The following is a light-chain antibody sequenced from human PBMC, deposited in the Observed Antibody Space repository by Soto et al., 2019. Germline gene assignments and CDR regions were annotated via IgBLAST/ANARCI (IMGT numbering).Light chain of an antibody. CDR2: KAS. Sequence: LQMTQSPSTLSSSVGDTATLTCRASQSISSGLAWYQQKPGKAPKLLIYKASSLESGVPSRFSGSGYGTEFTLTISSQLPEDFATYYCQQYNYLWTFGEGTKVEIK. CDR1: QSISSG. V-gene: IGKV1-5*03. CDR3: QQYNYLWT. J-gene: IGKJ1*01.